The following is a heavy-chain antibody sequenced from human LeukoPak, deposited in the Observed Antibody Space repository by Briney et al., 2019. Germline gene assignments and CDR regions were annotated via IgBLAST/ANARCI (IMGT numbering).Heavy chain of an antibody. CDR2: IIPIFGTA. CDR1: GGTFISYA. V-gene: IGHV1-69*13. Sequence: GASVKVSCKASGGTFISYAISWVRQAPGQGLEWMGGIIPIFGTANYAQKFQGRVTITADESTSTAYMELSSLRSEDTAVYYCARSGRDSSGYYNVDPFDYWGQGTLVTVSS. CDR3: ARSGRDSSGYYNVDPFDY. J-gene: IGHJ4*02. D-gene: IGHD3-22*01.